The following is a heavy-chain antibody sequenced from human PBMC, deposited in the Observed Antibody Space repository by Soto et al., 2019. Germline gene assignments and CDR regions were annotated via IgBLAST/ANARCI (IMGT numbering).Heavy chain of an antibody. Sequence: LSLTCTVSGGSVSSHFWTWIRQPPGKGLEWIGYVHYSGNTNSNPSLKSRVTISLDTSRNQFSLKLSSVTAADTAVYYCARGGYYYDSSGYSRAFDIWGQGTMVTVSS. D-gene: IGHD3-22*01. V-gene: IGHV4-59*02. CDR1: GGSVSSHF. CDR3: ARGGYYYDSSGYSRAFDI. CDR2: VHYSGNT. J-gene: IGHJ3*02.